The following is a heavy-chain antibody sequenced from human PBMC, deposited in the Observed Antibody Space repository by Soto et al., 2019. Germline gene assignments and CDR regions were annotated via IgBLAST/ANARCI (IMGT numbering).Heavy chain of an antibody. CDR1: GFTFSSYA. CDR2: ISGSGGST. J-gene: IGHJ4*02. Sequence: EVQLLESGGGLVQPGGSLRLSCAASGFTFSSYAMNWVRQAPGKGLEWVSVISGSGGSTYYADSVKGRFTISRDNSKNTLYLQMNSLSAEDTAVYYSAKRAYGSDFDYWGQGTLVTVSS. D-gene: IGHD3-10*01. CDR3: AKRAYGSDFDY. V-gene: IGHV3-23*01.